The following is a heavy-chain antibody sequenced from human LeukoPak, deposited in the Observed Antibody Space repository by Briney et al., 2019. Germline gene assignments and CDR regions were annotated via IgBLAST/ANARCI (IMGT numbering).Heavy chain of an antibody. CDR2: ISYDGSNK. CDR3: ARDRGSYDSSGYYN. V-gene: IGHV3-30*01. CDR1: GFTFSSYA. J-gene: IGHJ4*02. Sequence: PGGSLRLSCAASGFTFSSYAMHWVRQAPGKGLEWVAVISYDGSNKYYADSVKGRFTISRDNSKNTLYLQMNSLRAEDTAVYYCARDRGSYDSSGYYNWGQRTLVTVSS. D-gene: IGHD3-22*01.